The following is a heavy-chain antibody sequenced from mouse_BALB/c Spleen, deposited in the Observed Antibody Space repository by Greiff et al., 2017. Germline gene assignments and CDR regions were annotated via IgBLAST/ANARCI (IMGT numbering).Heavy chain of an antibody. Sequence: DVHLVESGGGLVKPGGSLKLSCAASGFTFSSYAMSWVRQSPEKRLEWVAEISSGGSYTYYPDTVTGRFTISRDNAKNTLYLEMSSLRSEDTAMYYCARESGRRWFAYWGQGTLVTVSA. V-gene: IGHV5-9-4*01. D-gene: IGHD2-12*01. CDR2: ISSGGSYT. CDR3: ARESGRRWFAY. J-gene: IGHJ3*01. CDR1: GFTFSSYA.